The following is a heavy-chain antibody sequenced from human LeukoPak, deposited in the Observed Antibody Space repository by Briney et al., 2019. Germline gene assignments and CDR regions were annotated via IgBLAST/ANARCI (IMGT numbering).Heavy chain of an antibody. V-gene: IGHV4-34*01. CDR2: INHSGST. CDR1: GGSFSGYY. Sequence: SETLSLTCAVYGGSFSGYYWSWIRQPPGKGLEWIGEINHSGSTNYNPSLKSRVTISVDTSKSQFSLKLSSVTAADTAVYYCARDWSRRGYFDHWGQGTLVTVSS. CDR3: ARDWSRRGYFDH. J-gene: IGHJ4*02. D-gene: IGHD1-14*01.